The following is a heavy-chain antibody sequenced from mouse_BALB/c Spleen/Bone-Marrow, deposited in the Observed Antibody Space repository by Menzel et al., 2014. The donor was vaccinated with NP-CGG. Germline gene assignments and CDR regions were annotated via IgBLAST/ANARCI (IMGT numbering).Heavy chain of an antibody. Sequence: EVMLVESGGGLVQPGGSLRLSCATSGFSFTDYYMNWVRQPPGKALEWLAFIRNKANGYTTEYSASVKGRFTISRDNSQRTFYIQMRTLRAQDSVTYYCARDRGGLFFDSSGHDATLTHSS. CDR3: ARDRGGLFFDS. V-gene: IGHV7-3*02. CDR2: IRNKANGYTT. J-gene: IGHJ2*01. CDR1: GFSFTDYY. D-gene: IGHD1-1*01.